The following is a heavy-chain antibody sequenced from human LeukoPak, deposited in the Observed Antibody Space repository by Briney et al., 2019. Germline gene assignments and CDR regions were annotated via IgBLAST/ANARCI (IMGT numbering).Heavy chain of an antibody. Sequence: SETLSLTCTVSGGSISSYYWSWIRQPAGKGLEWIGYIYYSGSTNYNPSLKSRVTISVDTSKNQFSLKLSSVTAADTAVYYCARLKTTMSDAFDIWGQGTMVTVSS. D-gene: IGHD3-22*01. J-gene: IGHJ3*02. CDR2: IYYSGST. V-gene: IGHV4-59*01. CDR3: ARLKTTMSDAFDI. CDR1: GGSISSYY.